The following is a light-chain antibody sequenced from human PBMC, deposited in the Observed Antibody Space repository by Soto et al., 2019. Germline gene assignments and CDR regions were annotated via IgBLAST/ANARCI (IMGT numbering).Light chain of an antibody. J-gene: IGLJ3*02. Sequence: QSALTQPRSVSGSPGQSVTISCTGTNSDVGGYNYVSWYQQHPGKATKLMIYDVSKRPSGVPDRFSGSKSGNTASLTISGLQAEDEADYYCCSYAGSYSWVFGGGTKLTVL. CDR2: DVS. CDR3: CSYAGSYSWV. CDR1: NSDVGGYNY. V-gene: IGLV2-11*01.